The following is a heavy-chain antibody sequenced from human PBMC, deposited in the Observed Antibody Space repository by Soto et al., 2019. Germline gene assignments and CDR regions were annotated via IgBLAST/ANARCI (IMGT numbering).Heavy chain of an antibody. D-gene: IGHD3-10*01. Sequence: ASVKVSCKASGYNFINYGITWVRQAPGQGLEWMGWIRVHKGNTNYAQKFQGRVTMSTDTSTSTAYMELRSLRPDDTAVYYCVRDLDGSGSYYTDYWGPGTLVTVS. V-gene: IGHV1-18*01. CDR3: VRDLDGSGSYYTDY. CDR1: GYNFINYG. CDR2: IRVHKGNT. J-gene: IGHJ4*02.